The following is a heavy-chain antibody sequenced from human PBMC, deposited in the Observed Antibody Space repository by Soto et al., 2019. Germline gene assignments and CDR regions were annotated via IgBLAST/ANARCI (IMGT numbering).Heavy chain of an antibody. D-gene: IGHD3-16*01. V-gene: IGHV3-33*01. Sequence: QVQLVESGGGVVQPGGSLRLSCAASGFTLSNVGMHWVRQAPGKGLEWVAIIWYDGSKKVYGDSVEGRFTISRDSSKNTLFLQMNNLRVEDTAVYYCARDEHIIGGVRYGMDVWGQGTTVTVSS. CDR1: GFTLSNVG. CDR2: IWYDGSKK. J-gene: IGHJ6*02. CDR3: ARDEHIIGGVRYGMDV.